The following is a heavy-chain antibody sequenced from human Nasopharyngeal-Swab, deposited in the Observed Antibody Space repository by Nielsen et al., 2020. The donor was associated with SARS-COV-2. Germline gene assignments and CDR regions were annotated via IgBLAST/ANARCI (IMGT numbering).Heavy chain of an antibody. CDR2: IGGSGAST. J-gene: IGHJ6*02. Sequence: GESLKISCAASGFTFSSYVINWVRQAPGKGLEWVSSIGGSGASTYYADSVKGRFTISRDNSENMLYLQMNSLRAEDTAVYYCAKDIRRSSSWYPTYYYGMDVWGQGTTVTVSS. CDR1: GFTFSSYV. V-gene: IGHV3-23*01. D-gene: IGHD6-13*01. CDR3: AKDIRRSSSWYPTYYYGMDV.